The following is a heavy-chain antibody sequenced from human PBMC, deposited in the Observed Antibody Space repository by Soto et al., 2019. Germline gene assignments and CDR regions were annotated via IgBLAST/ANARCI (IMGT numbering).Heavy chain of an antibody. CDR1: GYSFTSYW. Sequence: GESLEISCKGSGYSFTSYWISWVRQMPGKGLEWMGRIDPSDSYTNYSPSFQGHVTISADKSISTAYLQWSSLKASDTAMYYCARWEVVPAATPRNYYYGMDVWGQGTTVTVSS. D-gene: IGHD2-2*01. V-gene: IGHV5-10-1*01. CDR3: ARWEVVPAATPRNYYYGMDV. J-gene: IGHJ6*02. CDR2: IDPSDSYT.